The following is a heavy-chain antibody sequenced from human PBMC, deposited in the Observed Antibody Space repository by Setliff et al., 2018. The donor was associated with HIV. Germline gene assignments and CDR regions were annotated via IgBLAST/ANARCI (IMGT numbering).Heavy chain of an antibody. V-gene: IGHV4-39*02. Sequence: PSETLSLTCTVSDGSISNSNYFWGWIRQPPGKGLEWIGRIYSSGSTYYQPSLQGRVSMSIDSSKNHFSLSLRYVTAADTAVYYCARSFSGRYFWSGYYTGPDPKGENAFDIWGQGTMVTVSS. CDR1: DGSISNSNYF. CDR2: IYSSGST. CDR3: ARSFSGRYFWSGYYTGPDPKGENAFDI. D-gene: IGHD3-3*01. J-gene: IGHJ3*02.